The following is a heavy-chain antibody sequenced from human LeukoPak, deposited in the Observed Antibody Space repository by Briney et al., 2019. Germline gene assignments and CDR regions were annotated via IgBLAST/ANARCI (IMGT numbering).Heavy chain of an antibody. J-gene: IGHJ5*02. CDR2: INPNSGGT. Sequence: ASVKVSSKASGYTFTGYYMHWVRQAPGQGLESVGWINPNSGGTNYAQKFQGRVTMTRVTSISTAYMELSRLRSDDTAVYYCARSRITIFGVVKSRFDPWGQGTLVTVSS. CDR3: ARSRITIFGVVKSRFDP. V-gene: IGHV1-2*02. CDR1: GYTFTGYY. D-gene: IGHD3-3*01.